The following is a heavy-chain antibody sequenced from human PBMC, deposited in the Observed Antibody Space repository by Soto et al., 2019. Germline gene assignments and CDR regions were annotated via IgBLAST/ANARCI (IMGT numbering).Heavy chain of an antibody. CDR2: IYYSGST. D-gene: IGHD3-9*01. V-gene: IGHV4-39*01. CDR3: ARRVGDWLRAFLMDF. J-gene: IGHJ4*02. CDR1: CGSISSSSYY. Sequence: SVIISLTCTVSCGSISSSSYYWGWIRQPPGKGLEWIGSIYYSGSTYYNPSLKSRVTISVDTSKNQFSLKLSSVTAADTALYYCARRVGDWLRAFLMDFWGQGTLVTGSS.